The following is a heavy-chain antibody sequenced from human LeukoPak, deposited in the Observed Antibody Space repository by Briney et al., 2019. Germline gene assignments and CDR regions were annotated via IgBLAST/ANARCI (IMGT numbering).Heavy chain of an antibody. CDR3: ARGRDGYYYFDY. CDR2: ISYDGSNK. D-gene: IGHD5-24*01. Sequence: GGSLRLSCAASGFTFSSYGMHWVRQAPGKGLEWVAVISYDGSNKYYADSVKGRFTISRDNSKNTLYLQMNSLRAEDTAVYYCARGRDGYYYFDYWGQGTLVTVSS. V-gene: IGHV3-30*03. CDR1: GFTFSSYG. J-gene: IGHJ4*02.